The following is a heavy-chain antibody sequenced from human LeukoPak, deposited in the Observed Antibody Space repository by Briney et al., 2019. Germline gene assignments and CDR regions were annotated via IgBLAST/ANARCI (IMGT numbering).Heavy chain of an antibody. CDR1: GYTFTGYY. CDR2: INPNSGGT. CDR3: ARAGVSAAIGKPNWFDP. V-gene: IGHV1-2*02. D-gene: IGHD2-2*02. J-gene: IGHJ5*02. Sequence: GASVKVSCKASGYTFTGYYMHWVRQAPGQGLEWMGWINPNSGGTNYAQKFQGRVTMTRDTSISTAYMELSRLRSDDTAVYYCARAGVSAAIGKPNWFDPWGQGTLVTVSS.